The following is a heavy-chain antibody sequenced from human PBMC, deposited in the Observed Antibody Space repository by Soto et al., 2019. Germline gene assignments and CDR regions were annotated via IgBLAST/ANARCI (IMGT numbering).Heavy chain of an antibody. CDR2: TGRSLYPI. CDR3: ARDNRSFWNGYYRRYDYYGMDV. D-gene: IGHD3-3*01. Sequence: HVQLVESGGGLVEPGGSLRLSCAASGFSFSDYYVNWIRQAPGKGLEWISYTGRSLYPIYYADSVKGRFSISRDSAKNSVFLQMNSLSVVDAAVYYCARDNRSFWNGYYRRYDYYGMDVWGRGTTVIVSS. CDR1: GFSFSDYY. V-gene: IGHV3-11*01. J-gene: IGHJ6*02.